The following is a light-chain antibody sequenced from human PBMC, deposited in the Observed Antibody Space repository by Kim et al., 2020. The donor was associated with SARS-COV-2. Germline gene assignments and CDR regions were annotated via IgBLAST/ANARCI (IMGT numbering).Light chain of an antibody. CDR2: DVN. CDR1: SSDVGAYNY. CDR3: SSYATTRSYV. Sequence: GQSITISCTGTSSDVGAYNYVSWYQHHPGKAPKLMIFDVNNRPSGLSNRFSGSKSGNTASLTISGLQAEDEADYYCSSYATTRSYVFGTGTKVTVL. V-gene: IGLV2-14*03. J-gene: IGLJ1*01.